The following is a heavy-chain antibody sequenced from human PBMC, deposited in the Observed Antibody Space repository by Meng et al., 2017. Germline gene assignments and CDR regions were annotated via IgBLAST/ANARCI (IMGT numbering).Heavy chain of an antibody. Sequence: SAKVSCKASGGTFSSYAISWVRQAPGQGLEWMGGIIPIFGTANYAQKFQGRVTITTDESTSTAYMELSSLRSEDTAVYYCARNLLHCSGGSCYSQPDAFDIWGQGTMVTVSS. CDR2: IIPIFGTA. CDR3: ARNLLHCSGGSCYSQPDAFDI. D-gene: IGHD2-15*01. J-gene: IGHJ3*02. V-gene: IGHV1-69*05. CDR1: GGTFSSYA.